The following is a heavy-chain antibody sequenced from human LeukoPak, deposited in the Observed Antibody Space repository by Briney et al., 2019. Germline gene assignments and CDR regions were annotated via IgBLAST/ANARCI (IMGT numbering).Heavy chain of an antibody. V-gene: IGHV1-2*02. CDR1: GYTFTDYH. CDR3: ARAYSGYEAFDY. Sequence: ASVKVSCKASGYTFTDYHIHWVRQAPGQGLEWMGWINPNSGGTNYAQKFQGRVTMTRDTSITYMELSRLRSDDTALYYCARAYSGYEAFDYWGQGTLVTVSS. CDR2: INPNSGGT. J-gene: IGHJ4*02. D-gene: IGHD5-12*01.